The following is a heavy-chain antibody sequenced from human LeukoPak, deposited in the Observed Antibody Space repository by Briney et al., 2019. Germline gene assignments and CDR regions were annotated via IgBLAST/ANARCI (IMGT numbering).Heavy chain of an antibody. CDR1: GYSISSGYY. J-gene: IGHJ4*02. D-gene: IGHD5-18*01. Sequence: SETLSLTCTVSGYSISSGYYWGWIRQPPGKGLEWIGSIYHSGSTYYNPSLKSRVTISVDTSKNQFSLKLSSVTAADTAVYYCARPRSGYSYGPYYFDYWGQGTLVTVSS. V-gene: IGHV4-38-2*02. CDR3: ARPRSGYSYGPYYFDY. CDR2: IYHSGST.